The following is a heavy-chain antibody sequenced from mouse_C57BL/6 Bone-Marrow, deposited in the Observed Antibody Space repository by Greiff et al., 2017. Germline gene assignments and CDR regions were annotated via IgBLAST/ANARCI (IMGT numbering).Heavy chain of an antibody. J-gene: IGHJ2*01. CDR3: ARGETGPLDY. V-gene: IGHV1-59*01. Sequence: QVQLKQPGAELVRPGTSVKLSCKASGYTFTSYWMHWVKQRPGQGLEWIGVIDPSDSYTNYNQKFKGKATLTVDTSSSTAYMQLSSLTSEDAAVYYCARGETGPLDYWGQGTTLTVSS. CDR2: IDPSDSYT. CDR1: GYTFTSYW. D-gene: IGHD4-1*01.